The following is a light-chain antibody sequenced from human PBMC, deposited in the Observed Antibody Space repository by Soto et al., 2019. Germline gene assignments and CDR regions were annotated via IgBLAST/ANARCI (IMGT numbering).Light chain of an antibody. J-gene: IGLJ1*01. CDR3: CSYAGTYTYV. CDR1: SSDVGAYNY. Sequence: QSVLTQPRSVSGSPGQSVTISCTGTSSDVGAYNYVSWYQQHPGKAPELMIYDVSKRPSGVPDRFSGSKSGNTASLTISGLQAEDEADYYCCSYAGTYTYVFGTGPKVTVL. CDR2: DVS. V-gene: IGLV2-11*01.